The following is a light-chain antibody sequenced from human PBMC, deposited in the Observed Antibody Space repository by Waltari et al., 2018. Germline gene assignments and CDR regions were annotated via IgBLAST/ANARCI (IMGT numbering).Light chain of an antibody. CDR1: QTSTGSW. J-gene: IGKJ4*01. CDR3: QQYDGSVVT. V-gene: IGKV3-20*01. CDR2: GAS. Sequence: CRDSQTSTGSWLTWYQQKPGQAPRLLIYGASNSAPGIPDRFSGSGSGTDFTLTISRLEPEDSAVYYCQQYDGSVVTFGGGTKVEIK.